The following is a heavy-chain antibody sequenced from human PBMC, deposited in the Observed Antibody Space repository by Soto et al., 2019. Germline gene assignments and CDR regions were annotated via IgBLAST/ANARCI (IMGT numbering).Heavy chain of an antibody. J-gene: IGHJ5*02. V-gene: IGHV4-61*01. D-gene: IGHD3-9*01. CDR2: IYNSGST. CDR1: GGSVSSGSYY. CDR3: SRVSRYYDILTGYYPRVGH. Sequence: QVELQESGPGLVKPSETLSLTCIVSGGSVSSGSYYWSWIRQPPGKGLEWIGYIYNSGSTNYNPTLSSRVNISFAPSKSQFSLFLISVTAADTAVYYCSRVSRYYDILTGYYPRVGHWGQGTLVTVSS.